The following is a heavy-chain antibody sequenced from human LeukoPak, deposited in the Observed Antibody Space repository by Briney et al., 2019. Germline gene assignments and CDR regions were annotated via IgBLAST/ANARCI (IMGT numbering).Heavy chain of an antibody. Sequence: SETLSLTCTVSGGSISSGSYYWSWIRQPAGKGLEWIGRIYTSGSTNYNPSLKSRVTISVDTSKNQFSLKLSSVTAADTAVYYCARHDEIRGVIDAFDIWGQGTMVTVSS. J-gene: IGHJ3*02. V-gene: IGHV4-61*02. D-gene: IGHD3-10*01. CDR2: IYTSGST. CDR3: ARHDEIRGVIDAFDI. CDR1: GGSISSGSYY.